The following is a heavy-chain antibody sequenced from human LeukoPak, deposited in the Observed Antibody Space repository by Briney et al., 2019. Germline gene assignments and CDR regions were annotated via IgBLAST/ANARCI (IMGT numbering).Heavy chain of an antibody. CDR3: ARAGSNWNLVGFYGY. V-gene: IGHV3-30-3*01. CDR1: GFTFSSYA. J-gene: IGHJ4*02. D-gene: IGHD1-1*01. CDR2: ISYDGSNK. Sequence: PGGSLRLSCAASGFTFSSYAMHWVRQAPGKGLEWVAVISYDGSNKYYADSVKGRFTISRDNSKNTLYLQMNSLRAEDTAVYYCARAGSNWNLVGFYGYWGQGTLVTVSS.